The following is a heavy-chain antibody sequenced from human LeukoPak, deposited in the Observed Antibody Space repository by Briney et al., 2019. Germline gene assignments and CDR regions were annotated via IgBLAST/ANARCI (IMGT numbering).Heavy chain of an antibody. V-gene: IGHV3-7*01. D-gene: IGHD1-7*01. CDR1: GFTFSSYW. CDR2: IKHDGSEK. J-gene: IGHJ5*02. Sequence: PGGSLRLSCGASGFTFSSYWMSWVRQAPGRGLEWVANIKHDGSEKDYVDSVKGRFTISRDNAKNSLYLQMTNLRAEDTAIYYCAKLGGTARFDPWGQGTLVTVSS. CDR3: AKLGGTARFDP.